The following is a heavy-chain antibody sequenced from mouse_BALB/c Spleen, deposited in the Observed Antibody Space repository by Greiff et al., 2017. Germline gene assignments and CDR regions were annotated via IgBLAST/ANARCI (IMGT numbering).Heavy chain of an antibody. D-gene: IGHD4-1*01. V-gene: IGHV7-3*02. CDR1: GFTFTDYY. CDR2: IRNKANGYTT. J-gene: IGHJ2*01. Sequence: EVKVVESGGGLVQPGGSLRLSCAPSGFTFTDYYMSWVRQPPGKALEWLGFIRNKANGYTTEYSASVKGRFTISRDNSQSILYLQMNTLRAEDSATHYCARDRDVLTGDNWGPGTTLTVSS. CDR3: ARDRDVLTGDN.